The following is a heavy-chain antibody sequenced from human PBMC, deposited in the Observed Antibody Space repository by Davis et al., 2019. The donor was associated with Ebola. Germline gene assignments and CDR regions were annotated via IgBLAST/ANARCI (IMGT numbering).Heavy chain of an antibody. V-gene: IGHV4-39*01. CDR2: IHHSGTT. Sequence: MPSETLSLTCTVSGDSITSSSYYWAWIRQPPGKGLEWIANIHHSGTTFYNPSLKSRVTISVDMSKNQFSLKLNSVTAADTALYHCARQSLDFDYWGQGILVTVSS. CDR1: GDSITSSSYY. J-gene: IGHJ4*02. CDR3: ARQSLDFDY.